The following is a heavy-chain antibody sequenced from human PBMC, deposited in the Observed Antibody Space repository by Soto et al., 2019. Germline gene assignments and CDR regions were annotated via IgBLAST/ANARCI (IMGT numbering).Heavy chain of an antibody. V-gene: IGHV3-74*01. CDR3: ARIPPGWGGGQLVLDY. Sequence: EVQLVESGGGLVQPGGSLRLSCAASGFTFSSFWMYWVRQAPGKGLVWVSRINSDASTTSYADSVKGRFTISRDNAKNTLYLQINSLGAGDTAVYFCARIPPGWGGGQLVLDYWGQGTLVTVSS. CDR2: INSDASTT. J-gene: IGHJ4*02. D-gene: IGHD6-13*01. CDR1: GFTFSSFW.